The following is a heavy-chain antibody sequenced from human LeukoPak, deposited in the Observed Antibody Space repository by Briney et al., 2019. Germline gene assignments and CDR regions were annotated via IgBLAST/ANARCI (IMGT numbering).Heavy chain of an antibody. CDR3: ARGLRLISYYYMDV. CDR2: MNPNSGNT. J-gene: IGHJ6*03. Sequence: GASVKVSCKASGYTFTSYDINWVRQATGQGLEWMGWMNPNSGNTGYAQKFQGRVTITRNTSISTAYMELSSLRSEDTAVYYCARGLRLISYYYMDVWGKGTTVTVSS. D-gene: IGHD2-8*01. V-gene: IGHV1-8*03. CDR1: GYTFTSYD.